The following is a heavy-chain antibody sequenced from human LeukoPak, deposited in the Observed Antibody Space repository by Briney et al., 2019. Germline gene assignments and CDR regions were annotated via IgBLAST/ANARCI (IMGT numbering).Heavy chain of an antibody. J-gene: IGHJ6*03. CDR3: AREESDYYYYMDV. CDR2: ISSSSSYI. Sequence: GGSPRLSCAASGFTFSSYSMNWVRQAPGKGLEWVSSISSSSSYIYYADSVKGRFTISRDNAKNSLYLQMNSLRAEDTAVYYCAREESDYYYYMDVWGKGTTVTVSS. D-gene: IGHD2/OR15-2a*01. V-gene: IGHV3-21*01. CDR1: GFTFSSYS.